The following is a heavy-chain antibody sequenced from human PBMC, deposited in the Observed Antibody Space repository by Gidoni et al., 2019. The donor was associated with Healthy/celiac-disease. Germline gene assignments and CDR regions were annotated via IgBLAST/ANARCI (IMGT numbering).Heavy chain of an antibody. Sequence: QVQLQESGPGPVKPSETLSLTCPVSGGSISSYYWSWIRPPPGKGLEWIGYIYYSGSTNYNPSLKSRVNISVDTSKNQFSLKLSSVTAADTAVYYCARLGLAAAGLGWFDPWGQGTLVTVSS. D-gene: IGHD6-13*01. V-gene: IGHV4-59*08. CDR1: GGSISSYY. CDR3: ARLGLAAAGLGWFDP. J-gene: IGHJ5*02. CDR2: IYYSGST.